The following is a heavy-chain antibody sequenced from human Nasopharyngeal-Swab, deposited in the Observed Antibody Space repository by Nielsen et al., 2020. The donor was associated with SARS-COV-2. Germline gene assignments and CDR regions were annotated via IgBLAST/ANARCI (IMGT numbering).Heavy chain of an antibody. D-gene: IGHD3-3*01. CDR2: IYSGGST. CDR3: ARPTYYDYYGMDV. Sequence: GESLKISCAASGFTVSSNYMSWVRQAPGKGLEWVSVIYSGGSTYYADSVKGRFTISRDNSKNTLYLQMNSLRAEDTAVYYCARPTYYDYYGMDVWGQWTTVTVSS. CDR1: GFTVSSNY. J-gene: IGHJ6*02. V-gene: IGHV3-53*01.